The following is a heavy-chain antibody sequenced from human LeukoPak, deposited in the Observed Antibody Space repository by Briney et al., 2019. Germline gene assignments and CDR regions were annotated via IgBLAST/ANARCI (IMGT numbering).Heavy chain of an antibody. CDR3: ASLRPISRQYFDY. Sequence: GGTLRLSCAASGFTFRSYGMTWVRQAPGKGLEWVSAISGSGDSTYYADSVKGRFTISRDNSRNTLYLQMNSLRAEDTAVYYCASLRPISRQYFDYWGQGTLVTVSS. D-gene: IGHD3-16*01. CDR1: GFTFRSYG. V-gene: IGHV3-23*01. CDR2: ISGSGDST. J-gene: IGHJ4*02.